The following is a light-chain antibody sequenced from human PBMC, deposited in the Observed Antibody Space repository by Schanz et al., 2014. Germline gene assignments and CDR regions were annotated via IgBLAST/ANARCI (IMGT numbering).Light chain of an antibody. CDR2: GAS. J-gene: IGKJ1*01. V-gene: IGKV3-20*01. CDR1: QSVSSSF. CDR3: QHYSLSPL. Sequence: DIVLTQSPGTLSLSPGERATLSCRASQSVSSSFVAWYQQKPGQAPNVLIYGASRRATGIPDRFSGSGSGTDFTLTISRLEPEDFAVYYCQHYSLSPLFGQGTKVDI.